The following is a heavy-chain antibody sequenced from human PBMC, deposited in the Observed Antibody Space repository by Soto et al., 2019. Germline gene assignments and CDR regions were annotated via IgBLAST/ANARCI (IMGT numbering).Heavy chain of an antibody. D-gene: IGHD6-6*01. CDR3: ARGSEQLVRSYDYYGMDV. CDR2: IIPIFGTA. Sequence: QVQLVQSGAEVKKPGSSVKVSCKASGGTFSSYAISWVRQAPGQGLEWMGGIIPIFGTANYAQKFQGRVTITADEATSTADMELSSLRSEDTAVYYCARGSEQLVRSYDYYGMDVWGQGTTVTVSS. CDR1: GGTFSSYA. J-gene: IGHJ6*02. V-gene: IGHV1-69*12.